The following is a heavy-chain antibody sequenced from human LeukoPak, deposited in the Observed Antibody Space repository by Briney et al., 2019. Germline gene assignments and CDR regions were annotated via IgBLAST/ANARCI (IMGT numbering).Heavy chain of an antibody. Sequence: GGSLRLSCAASGFTVSSDFMSWVRQVPGKGLVWVSMMHVGNREYYADSVKGRFTLSRDDSKNTLHLQMNSLTTEDTAVYYCANRGSWGQGTLVTVSS. CDR2: MHVGNRE. CDR1: GFTVSSDF. CDR3: ANRGS. V-gene: IGHV3-66*02. J-gene: IGHJ4*02.